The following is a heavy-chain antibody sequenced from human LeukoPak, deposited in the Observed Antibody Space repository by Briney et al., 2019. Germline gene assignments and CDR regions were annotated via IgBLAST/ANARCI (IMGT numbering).Heavy chain of an antibody. D-gene: IGHD3-3*01. Sequence: GGSLRLSCAASGFTFDDYAMYWVRQAPGKGLEWVSGISWNSGSIGYADSVKGRFTISRDNAKNSLYLQMNSLRPEDTALYYCAKDIYAYYDFRSGYSPVDYYYYGMDVWGQGTTVTVSS. V-gene: IGHV3-9*01. CDR1: GFTFDDYA. J-gene: IGHJ6*02. CDR3: AKDIYAYYDFRSGYSPVDYYYYGMDV. CDR2: ISWNSGSI.